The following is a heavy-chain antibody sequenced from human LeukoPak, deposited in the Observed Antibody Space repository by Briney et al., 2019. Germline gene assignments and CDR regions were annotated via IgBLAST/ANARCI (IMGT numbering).Heavy chain of an antibody. CDR1: GRSFSGYY. V-gene: IGHV4-34*01. Sequence: SETLSLTCAVYGRSFSGYYWSWIRQPPGKGLEWIGEINHSGSTNYNPSLKSRVTISVDTSKNQFSLKLSSVTAADTAVYYCARGQYYADYWGQGTLVTVSS. CDR3: ARGQYYADY. D-gene: IGHD3-3*01. CDR2: INHSGST. J-gene: IGHJ4*02.